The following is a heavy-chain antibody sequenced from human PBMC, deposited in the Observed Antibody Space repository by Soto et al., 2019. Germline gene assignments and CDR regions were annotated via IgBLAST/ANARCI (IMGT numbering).Heavy chain of an antibody. CDR3: ARSSGYYLIDDY. V-gene: IGHV1-3*05. CDR1: GYTFTSYA. CDR2: INAGNGNT. J-gene: IGHJ4*02. Sequence: QLVQSGAEEKKPGASVKVSCKASGYTFTSYAMHWVRQAPGQRLEWMGWINAGNGNTKYSQKLQGRVTITRDTSASTAYMELSSLRSEDTAVYYCARSSGYYLIDDYWGQGTLVTVSS. D-gene: IGHD3-22*01.